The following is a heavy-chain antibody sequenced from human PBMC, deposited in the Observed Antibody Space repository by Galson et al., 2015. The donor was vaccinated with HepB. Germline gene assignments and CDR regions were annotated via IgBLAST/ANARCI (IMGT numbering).Heavy chain of an antibody. V-gene: IGHV3-48*01. D-gene: IGHD2-2*01. J-gene: IGHJ6*03. CDR1: GFTFSSYN. CDR3: ARDAKGYCSSASCYGHFRDYYYYMDV. CDR2: MSSSRTPI. Sequence: SLRLSCAASGFTFSSYNMNWVRQAPGKGLEWVSYMSSSRTPIYYADSVKGRFTISRDNAKNSLYLEMSSLRAEDTAVYYCARDAKGYCSSASCYGHFRDYYYYMDVWGKGTTVTVSS.